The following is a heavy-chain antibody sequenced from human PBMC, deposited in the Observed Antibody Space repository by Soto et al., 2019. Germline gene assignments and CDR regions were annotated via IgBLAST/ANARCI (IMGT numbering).Heavy chain of an antibody. J-gene: IGHJ4*02. CDR1: AFIFSDHS. CDR2: IGDTGTFI. V-gene: IGHV3-21*01. D-gene: IGHD4-4*01. CDR3: ARDQRYLRQGYSDY. Sequence: EVQLVESGGGLVKPGGSLRLSCVGSAFIFSDHSMNWVRQAPGKGLEWVTSIGDTGTFIYYADSVKGRFTIPRHNATNSLFLQMHSLRPEDTAVYYCARDQRYLRQGYSDYWGQGTLVTVSS.